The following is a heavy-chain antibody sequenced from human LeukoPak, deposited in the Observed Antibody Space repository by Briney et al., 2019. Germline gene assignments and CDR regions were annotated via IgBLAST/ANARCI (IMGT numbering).Heavy chain of an antibody. CDR3: ARRVAAPPYQYYYYMDV. V-gene: IGHV4-39*01. CDR2: IYYSGST. J-gene: IGHJ6*03. CDR1: GGSISSSNW. Sequence: SETLSLTCAVSGGSISSSNWWSWVRQPPGKGLEWIGSIYYSGSTYYNPSLKSRVTISVDTSKNQFSLKLSSVTAADTAVYYCARRVAAPPYQYYYYMDVWGKGTTVTVSS. D-gene: IGHD6-6*01.